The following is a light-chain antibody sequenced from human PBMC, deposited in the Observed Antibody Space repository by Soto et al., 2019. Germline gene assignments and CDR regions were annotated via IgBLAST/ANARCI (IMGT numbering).Light chain of an antibody. CDR3: HQRSNWPLT. CDR1: QSVSSY. J-gene: IGKJ5*01. Sequence: EIVLTQSPATLSLSPGEGATLSCRASQSVSSYLVWYQQKPGQAPRLLIYDASKRATGIPARFSGSGSGTDFTLTISSLEPEDFAVYYCHQRSNWPLTFGQGTRLEIK. CDR2: DAS. V-gene: IGKV3-11*01.